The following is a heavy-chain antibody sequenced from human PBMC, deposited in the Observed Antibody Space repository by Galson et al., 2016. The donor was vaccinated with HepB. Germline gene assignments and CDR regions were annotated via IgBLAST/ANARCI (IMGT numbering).Heavy chain of an antibody. CDR3: ARARDIPASQFYYYMDV. J-gene: IGHJ6*03. CDR2: IYYDGTT. D-gene: IGHD2-2*01. V-gene: IGHV4-31*11. CDR1: TDAISSGNYY. Sequence: TLSLTCAVSTDAISSGNYYWSWLRRRPGQGLEWMGYIYYDGTTIYNPSLKSRVTISVDLSKNQFSLELRSVTAADTAVYYCARARDIPASQFYYYMDVWGKGTPVTVSS.